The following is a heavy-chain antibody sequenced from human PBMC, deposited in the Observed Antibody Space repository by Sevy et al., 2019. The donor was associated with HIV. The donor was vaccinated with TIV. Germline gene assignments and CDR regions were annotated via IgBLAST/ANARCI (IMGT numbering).Heavy chain of an antibody. V-gene: IGHV3-64D*06. D-gene: IGHD2-15*01. CDR1: GFTFSSYA. CDR2: ISSNGGST. CDR3: VKSGGGNPSYWYFDL. J-gene: IGHJ2*01. Sequence: GGSLRLSCSASGFTFSSYAMLWVRQAPGKGLEYVSAISSNGGSTYYADSVKGRFTISRDNSKNTLYLQMSSLRAEDTAVYYCVKSGGGNPSYWYFDLWGRGTLVTVSS.